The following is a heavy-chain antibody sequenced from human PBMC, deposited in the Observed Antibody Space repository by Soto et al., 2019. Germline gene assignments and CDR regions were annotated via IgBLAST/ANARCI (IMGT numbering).Heavy chain of an antibody. CDR1: GFTFSSYA. D-gene: IGHD3-10*01. CDR2: ISYDGSNK. J-gene: IGHJ5*02. V-gene: IGHV3-30-3*01. CDR3: ARDRGDYYGSGALNWFDP. Sequence: PGGSLRLSCAASGFTFSSYAMHWVRQAPGKGLEWVAVISYDGSNKYYADSVKGRFTISRDNSKNTLYLQMNSLRAEDTAVYYCARDRGDYYGSGALNWFDPWGQGTLVTVSS.